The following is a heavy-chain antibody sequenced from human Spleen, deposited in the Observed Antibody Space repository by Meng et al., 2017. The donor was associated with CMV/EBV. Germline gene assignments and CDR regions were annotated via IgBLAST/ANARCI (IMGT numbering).Heavy chain of an antibody. CDR1: GFTFSTYA. V-gene: IGHV3-33*06. Sequence: GGSLRLSCAASGFTFSTYAMHWVRQAPGKGLEWVAVIWYDGSNKYYAESVKGRFTISRDNSNNTLYLQMNSLRAEDTAVYYCAKDIVTATGTYFDYWGQGTLVTVSS. J-gene: IGHJ4*02. CDR2: IWYDGSNK. CDR3: AKDIVTATGTYFDY. D-gene: IGHD6-13*01.